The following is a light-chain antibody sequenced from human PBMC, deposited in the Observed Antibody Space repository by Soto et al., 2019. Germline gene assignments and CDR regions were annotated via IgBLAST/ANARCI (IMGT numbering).Light chain of an antibody. CDR1: SSNVGAGYD. CDR3: QSYDSSLTGVV. CDR2: GNS. V-gene: IGLV1-40*01. J-gene: IGLJ2*01. Sequence: QSVLTQPPSVSGAPGQRVTISCTGSSSNVGAGYDVHWYQQLPGTAPKLPIYGNSNRPSGVPDRFSGSKSGTSASLAITGLQVDDEADYYCQSYDSSLTGVVFGGGTKLTVL.